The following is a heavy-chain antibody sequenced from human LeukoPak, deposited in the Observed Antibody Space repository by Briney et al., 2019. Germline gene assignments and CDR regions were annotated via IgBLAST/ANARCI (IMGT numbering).Heavy chain of an antibody. V-gene: IGHV3-23*01. J-gene: IGHJ4*02. CDR1: GFTFSSYA. Sequence: PGGSLRLSCAASGFTFSSYAMRWVRQAPGKGLEWVSAISGSGGSTYYADSVKGRFTISRDNSKNTLYLQMNSLRAEDTAVYYCATGHDYVWGSYRRDIDYWGQGTLVTVSS. CDR3: ATGHDYVWGSYRRDIDY. CDR2: ISGSGGST. D-gene: IGHD3-16*02.